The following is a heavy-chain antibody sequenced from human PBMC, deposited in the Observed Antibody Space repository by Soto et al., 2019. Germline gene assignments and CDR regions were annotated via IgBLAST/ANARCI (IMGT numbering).Heavy chain of an antibody. CDR2: ISYDGSNK. Sequence: GGSLRLSCAASGFTFSSYAMHWVRQAPGKGLEWVAVISYDGSNKYYADSVKGRFTISRDNSKNTLYLQMNSLRAEDTAVYYCASPRVEEIDAFDIWGQGTMVTVSS. J-gene: IGHJ3*02. V-gene: IGHV3-30-3*01. CDR1: GFTFSSYA. CDR3: ASPRVEEIDAFDI. D-gene: IGHD1-1*01.